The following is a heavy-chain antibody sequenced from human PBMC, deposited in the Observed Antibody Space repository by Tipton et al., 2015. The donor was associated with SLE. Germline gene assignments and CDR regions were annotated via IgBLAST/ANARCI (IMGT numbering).Heavy chain of an antibody. CDR3: ASGISTVPGSFDY. Sequence: GLVKPSQTLSLTCSVSGDSMNNYYWSWIRQPAGMPLEWIGRIYKTGITNYNPSLKSRVTMSVDTSKNQFSLNLSSVTAADTAVYYCASGISTVPGSFDYWGQGTLVTVSS. CDR1: GDSMNNYY. D-gene: IGHD3-10*01. CDR2: IYKTGIT. V-gene: IGHV4-4*07. J-gene: IGHJ4*02.